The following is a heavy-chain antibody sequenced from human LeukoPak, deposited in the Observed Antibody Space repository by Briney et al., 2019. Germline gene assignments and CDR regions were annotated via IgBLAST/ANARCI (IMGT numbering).Heavy chain of an antibody. CDR3: ARGRGSSPYDAFDI. D-gene: IGHD3-16*01. CDR2: INPKSGDT. CDR1: GYTFTGYY. V-gene: IGHV1-2*02. Sequence: GASVKVSCKASGYTFTGYYMHWVRQAPGQGLEWMGWINPKSGDTNYAQNFQGRVTVTRDTSISTAYIDLSRLRSDDTAIYYCARGRGSSPYDAFDIWGQGTMVTVSS. J-gene: IGHJ3*02.